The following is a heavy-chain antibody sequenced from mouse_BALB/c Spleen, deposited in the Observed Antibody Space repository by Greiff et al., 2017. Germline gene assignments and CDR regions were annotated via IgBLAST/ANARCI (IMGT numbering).Heavy chain of an antibody. Sequence: VKLMESGAELVRPGSSVKISCKASGYAFSSYWMNWVKQRPGQGLEWIGQIYPGDGDTNYNGKFKGKATLTADKSSSTAYMQLSSLTSEDSAVYFCARSYYYGYFDYWGQGTTLTVSS. CDR1: GYAFSSYW. CDR3: ARSYYYGYFDY. CDR2: IYPGDGDT. J-gene: IGHJ2*01. D-gene: IGHD1-1*01. V-gene: IGHV1-80*01.